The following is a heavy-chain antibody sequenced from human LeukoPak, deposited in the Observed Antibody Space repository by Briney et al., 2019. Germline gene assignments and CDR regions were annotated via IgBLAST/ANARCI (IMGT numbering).Heavy chain of an antibody. Sequence: PGGSLRLSCAASGFTVSSNYMSWVRQAPGKGLEWVSVIYSGGSTYYADSVKGRFTISRDNSKNTLYLQMNSLRAEDTAVYYCARDFFDWLLSYYFYTVDVWGQGTTVTVSS. CDR2: IYSGGST. CDR3: ARDFFDWLLSYYFYTVDV. CDR1: GFTVSSNY. J-gene: IGHJ6*02. V-gene: IGHV3-66*01. D-gene: IGHD3-9*01.